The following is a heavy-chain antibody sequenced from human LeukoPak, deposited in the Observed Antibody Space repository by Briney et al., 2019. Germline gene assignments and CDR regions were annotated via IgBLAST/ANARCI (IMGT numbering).Heavy chain of an antibody. J-gene: IGHJ6*02. V-gene: IGHV1-69*04. D-gene: IGHD5-18*01. CDR2: IIPIFGIA. Sequence: KISCKGSGYSFTSYWIGWVRQAPGQGLEWMGRIIPIFGIANYAQKFQGRVTITADKSTSTAYMELSSLRPEDTAVYYCARERGIQLWLGDATNYYGMDVWGQGTTVTVSS. CDR3: ARERGIQLWLGDATNYYGMDV. CDR1: GYSFTSYW.